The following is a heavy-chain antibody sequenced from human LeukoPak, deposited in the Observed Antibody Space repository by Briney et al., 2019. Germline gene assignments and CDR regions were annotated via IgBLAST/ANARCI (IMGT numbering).Heavy chain of an antibody. D-gene: IGHD6-19*01. J-gene: IGHJ4*02. CDR1: RFTFSRYW. CDR2: IKQDGSEK. CDR3: ASDDSSGWYYFDY. V-gene: IGHV3-7*03. Sequence: GGSLRLSCAASRFTFSRYWMSWVRQAPGKGLEWVANIKQDGSEKYYVDSVKGRFTISRDNAKNSLYLQMNSLRAEDTAVYYCASDDSSGWYYFDYWGQGTLVTVSS.